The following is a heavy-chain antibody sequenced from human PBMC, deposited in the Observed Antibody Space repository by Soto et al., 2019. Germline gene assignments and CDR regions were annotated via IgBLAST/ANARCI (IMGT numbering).Heavy chain of an antibody. CDR3: ARDYYGSGSYLHYYYGMDV. CDR1: GGYISSYD. V-gene: IGHV4-59*01. Sequence: ASAALSLTCTVSGGYISSYDGSWIRQPPGKGLEWIGYIYYSGITNYNPSLKSRVTISVDTSKNQFSLKLSSVTAADTAVYYCARDYYGSGSYLHYYYGMDVWGQGTTVTVSS. CDR2: IYYSGIT. J-gene: IGHJ6*02. D-gene: IGHD3-10*01.